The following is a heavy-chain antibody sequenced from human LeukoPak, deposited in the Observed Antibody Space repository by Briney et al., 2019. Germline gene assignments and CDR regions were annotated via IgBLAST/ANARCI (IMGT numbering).Heavy chain of an antibody. D-gene: IGHD3-10*01. Sequence: SETLSLTCAVYGGSFSGYYWSWIRQPPGKGLEWIGEINHSGSTNYNPSLKSRVTISVDTSKNQFSLKLSSVTAADTAVYYCARGSRRFGELGGRFDSWGQGTLVTVSS. CDR1: GGSFSGYY. CDR3: ARGSRRFGELGGRFDS. V-gene: IGHV4-34*01. J-gene: IGHJ5*01. CDR2: INHSGST.